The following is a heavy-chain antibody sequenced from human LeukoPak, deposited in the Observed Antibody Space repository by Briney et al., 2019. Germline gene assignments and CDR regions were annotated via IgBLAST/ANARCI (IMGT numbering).Heavy chain of an antibody. J-gene: IGHJ2*01. D-gene: IGHD5-24*01. V-gene: IGHV3-21*01. CDR1: GFTFSSYS. CDR2: ISSSSSYI. Sequence: GRSLRLSCAASGFTFSSYSMNWVRQAPGKGLEWVSSISSSSSYIYYADSVKGRFTISRDNAKNTLYLQMNSLTAEDTAVYYCTRGARGWAEWYFDLWGRGTLVTVSS. CDR3: TRGARGWAEWYFDL.